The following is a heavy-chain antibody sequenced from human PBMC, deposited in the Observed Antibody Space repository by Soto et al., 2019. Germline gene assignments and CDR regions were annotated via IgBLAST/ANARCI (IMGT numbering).Heavy chain of an antibody. CDR2: IYYSGST. CDR3: ARDTTGRSWYFDL. V-gene: IGHV4-59*01. CDR1: GGSISSYY. D-gene: IGHD4-17*01. Sequence: QVQLQESGPGLVKPSETLSLTCTVSGGSISSYYWSWIRQPPGKGLEWIGYIYYSGSTNYNPSLKRRVTISVDTSKNQFSLKLTSVTAADTAVYYCARDTTGRSWYFDLWGRGTLVTVSS. J-gene: IGHJ2*01.